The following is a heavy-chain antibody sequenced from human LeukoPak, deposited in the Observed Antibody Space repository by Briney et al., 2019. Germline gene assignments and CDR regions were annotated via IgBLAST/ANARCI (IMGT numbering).Heavy chain of an antibody. CDR2: IYYSGST. CDR1: GGSISSYY. D-gene: IGHD6-19*01. V-gene: IGHV4-59*01. CDR3: AAAGLSSGPFDY. J-gene: IGHJ4*02. Sequence: NPSETLFLTCTVSGGSISSYYWSWIRQPPGKGLEWIGYIYYSGSTNYNPSLKSRVTISVDTSKNQFSLKLSSVTAADTAVYYCAAAGLSSGPFDYWGQGTLVTVSS.